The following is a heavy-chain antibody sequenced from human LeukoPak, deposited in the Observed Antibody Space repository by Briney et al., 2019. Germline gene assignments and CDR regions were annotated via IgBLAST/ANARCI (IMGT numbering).Heavy chain of an antibody. Sequence: ASVKVSCKASGFTFTGYYMHWVRQAPGQRLEWMVWINPNNGDTGYAQKFQGRVTMTRDTSISTAYMELSRLRSDDTAVYYCARDFVVVVAATPENWFDPWGQGTLVTVSS. J-gene: IGHJ5*02. CDR2: INPNNGDT. D-gene: IGHD2-15*01. V-gene: IGHV1-2*02. CDR1: GFTFTGYY. CDR3: ARDFVVVVAATPENWFDP.